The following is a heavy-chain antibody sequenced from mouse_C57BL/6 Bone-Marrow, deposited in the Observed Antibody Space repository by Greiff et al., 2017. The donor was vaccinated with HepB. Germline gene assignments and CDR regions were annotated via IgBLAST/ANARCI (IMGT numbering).Heavy chain of an antibody. Sequence: VQLQESGAELMKPGASVKLSCKATGYTFTGYWIEWVKQRPGHGLEWIGEILPGSGSTNYNEKFKGKATFTADTSSNTAYMQLSSLTTEDSAIYYCARRRAYYEFAYWGQGTLVTVSA. J-gene: IGHJ3*01. V-gene: IGHV1-9*01. D-gene: IGHD1-1*01. CDR2: ILPGSGST. CDR1: GYTFTGYW. CDR3: ARRRAYYEFAY.